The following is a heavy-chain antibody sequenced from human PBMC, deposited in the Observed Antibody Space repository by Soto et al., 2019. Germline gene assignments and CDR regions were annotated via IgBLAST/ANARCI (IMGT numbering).Heavy chain of an antibody. V-gene: IGHV4-34*01. CDR2: INHSGST. J-gene: IGHJ4*02. CDR1: GGSFSNYD. Sequence: QVQLQKWGAGLLKPSETLSLTCAVYGGSFSNYDWPWIRQPPGKGLEWIGEINHSGSTHYNPSLKSRVTISVYTSKNQVSLKLSSVTAEDTALYFCSMGLWSTYYCGQGTLVSVSS. CDR3: SMGLWSTYY. D-gene: IGHD2-21*01.